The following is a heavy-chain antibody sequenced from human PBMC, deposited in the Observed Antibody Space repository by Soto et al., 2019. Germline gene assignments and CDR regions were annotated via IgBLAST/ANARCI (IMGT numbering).Heavy chain of an antibody. Sequence: QVQLQESGPGLVKPSETLSLTCTVSGGTTSSWYWSWIWQPPGKGLEWIGYMYYSGSTYCNPSLKRRVTKSVDTSKNQFSLKLSSLTAADTAVDYWALRYGSAMNYWGQGTLVTVSS. CDR1: GGTTSSWY. CDR2: MYYSGST. V-gene: IGHV4-59*08. J-gene: IGHJ4*02. D-gene: IGHD1-26*01. CDR3: ALRYGSAMNY.